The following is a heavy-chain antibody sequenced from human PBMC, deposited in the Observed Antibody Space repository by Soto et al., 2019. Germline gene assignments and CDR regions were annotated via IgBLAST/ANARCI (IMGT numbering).Heavy chain of an antibody. CDR3: ARDFYPLAYYFDY. V-gene: IGHV1-18*01. J-gene: IGHJ4*02. Sequence: GASVKVSCKASGYRFTNHGISWVRQAPGQGLEWMGWISGNDGKTKYARKFQGRVTMTTDTSTSTAYMEMNSLRHDDTAVYYCARDFYPLAYYFDYWGQGTLVTV. CDR2: ISGNDGKT. CDR1: GYRFTNHG.